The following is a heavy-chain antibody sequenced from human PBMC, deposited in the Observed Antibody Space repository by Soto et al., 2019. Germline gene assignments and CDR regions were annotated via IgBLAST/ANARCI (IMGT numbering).Heavy chain of an antibody. CDR2: ISSTGSKT. D-gene: IGHD3-9*01. CDR1: GFTVSSNY. J-gene: IGHJ4*02. V-gene: IGHV3-53*01. Sequence: HHAGSLRLSCAASGFTVSSNYMSWVRQAPGKGLEWVSSISSTGSKTYYADSIKGRFTISRDNSKNTVFLQMNSLRPDDMAFYFCAREPKPFMTGYYDLWGQGTLVTVSS. CDR3: AREPKPFMTGYYDL.